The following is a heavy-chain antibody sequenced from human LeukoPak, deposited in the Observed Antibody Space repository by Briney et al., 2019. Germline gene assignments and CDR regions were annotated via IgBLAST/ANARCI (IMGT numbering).Heavy chain of an antibody. CDR2: ISAYNGNT. CDR3: ARGSSSRDYYYGMDV. V-gene: IGHV1-18*04. D-gene: IGHD6-6*01. J-gene: IGHJ6*02. Sequence: ASVKVSCKASGYTFTTYYIYWVRQAPGQGLEWMGWISAYNGNTNYAQKLQGRVTMTTDTSTSTAYMELRSLRSDDTAVYYCARGSSSRDYYYGMDVWGQGTTVTVSS. CDR1: GYTFTTYY.